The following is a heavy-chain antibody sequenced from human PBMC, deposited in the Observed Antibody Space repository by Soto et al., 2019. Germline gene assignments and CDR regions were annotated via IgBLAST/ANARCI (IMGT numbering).Heavy chain of an antibody. D-gene: IGHD2-21*02. J-gene: IGHJ3*01. CDR3: AKGFIVVVTVLRPDDAFDV. Sequence: DVQLLESGGGLGQPGGSLRLACAASGFTFGNYAVNWVRLAPGKGLEWVSDISGGGGSTYYADSVKGRFTIFRDTSKNTVFLQMNSLRADDTAVYYCAKGFIVVVTVLRPDDAFDVWGQGTMVTVSS. V-gene: IGHV3-23*01. CDR1: GFTFGNYA. CDR2: ISGGGGST.